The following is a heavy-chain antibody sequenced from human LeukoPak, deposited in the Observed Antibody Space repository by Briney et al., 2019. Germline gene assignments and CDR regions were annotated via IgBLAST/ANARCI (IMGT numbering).Heavy chain of an antibody. Sequence: GGSLRLSCAASGFTFSSYWMSWVRQAPGKGLEWVSAISGSGGSTYYADSVKGRFTISRDNSKNTLYLQMNSLRAEDTAVYYCAKDRNSSGWYFDYWGQGTLVTVSS. CDR3: AKDRNSSGWYFDY. D-gene: IGHD6-19*01. V-gene: IGHV3-23*01. J-gene: IGHJ4*02. CDR2: ISGSGGST. CDR1: GFTFSSYW.